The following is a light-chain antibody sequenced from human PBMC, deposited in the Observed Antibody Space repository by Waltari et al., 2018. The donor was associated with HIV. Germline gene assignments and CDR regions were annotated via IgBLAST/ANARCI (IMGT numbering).Light chain of an antibody. CDR3: QQYFSPPPLT. CDR2: AAS. V-gene: IGKV1-NL1*01. CDR1: QAISNS. Sequence: DIQMTKSPSSLSASVGDRVTITCRASQAISNSLSWYQQKPGKAPKLLLYAASRLESGVPSRFSGSRSGTDYALTISSLQPEDFAVYYCQQYFSPPPLTFGGGTKVEIK. J-gene: IGKJ4*01.